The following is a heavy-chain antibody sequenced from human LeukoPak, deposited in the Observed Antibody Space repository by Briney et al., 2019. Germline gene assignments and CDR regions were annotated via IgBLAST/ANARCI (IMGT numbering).Heavy chain of an antibody. CDR2: ISYDGSNK. V-gene: IGHV3-30*03. CDR3: ARDSRGYCSGGSCYGLNWFDP. D-gene: IGHD2-15*01. Sequence: GGSLRLSCAASGFXFSSYGIHWVRQAPGKGLEWVAVISYDGSNKYYADSVEGRFTISRDNSKNTLYLQMNSLRAEDTAVYYCARDSRGYCSGGSCYGLNWFDPWGQGTLVTVSS. J-gene: IGHJ5*02. CDR1: GFXFSSYG.